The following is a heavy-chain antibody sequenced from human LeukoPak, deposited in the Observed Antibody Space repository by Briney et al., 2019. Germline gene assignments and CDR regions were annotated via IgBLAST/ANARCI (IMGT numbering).Heavy chain of an antibody. J-gene: IGHJ4*02. CDR1: GFTFSDYT. Sequence: PGGSLRLSCAASGFTFSDYTMNWVRQAPGKGLEWVSSINSVSTYIYYAHSLKGRFTISRDNAKNSLYLQMNSLRAEDTAVYYCAKHYDSSGYYGLFDYWGQGTLVTVSS. CDR3: AKHYDSSGYYGLFDY. D-gene: IGHD3-22*01. CDR2: INSVSTYI. V-gene: IGHV3-21*04.